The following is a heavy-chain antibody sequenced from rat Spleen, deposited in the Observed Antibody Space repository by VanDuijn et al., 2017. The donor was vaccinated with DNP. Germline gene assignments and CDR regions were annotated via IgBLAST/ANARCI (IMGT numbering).Heavy chain of an antibody. D-gene: IGHD1-12*02. CDR2: MSNGGNT. V-gene: IGHV2S12*01. J-gene: IGHJ2*01. CDR3: ARSDYSDGGYYYGYFDY. Sequence: VQLVESGGGLVQPGGSLKLSCAASGFTFSDYYMAWVRQPPAKGLEWVAAMSNGGNTYYNSALKSRLSISRDTSKSQVFLKMNSLHTEDTAMYFCARSDYSDGGYYYGYFDYWGQGVMVTVSS. CDR1: GFTFSDYY.